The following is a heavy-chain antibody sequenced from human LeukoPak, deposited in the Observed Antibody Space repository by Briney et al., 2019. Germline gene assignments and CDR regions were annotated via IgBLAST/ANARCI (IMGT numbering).Heavy chain of an antibody. D-gene: IGHD6-6*01. CDR1: GGSISSYY. Sequence: SETLSLTCTVSGGSISSYYWSWIRQPPGKGLEWIGYIYYSGSTNYNPSLKSRVTISVDTSKNQFSLKLSSVTAADTAVYYCASQSSSSSYYYMDVWGKGTTVTVSS. CDR2: IYYSGST. J-gene: IGHJ6*03. V-gene: IGHV4-59*08. CDR3: ASQSSSSSYYYMDV.